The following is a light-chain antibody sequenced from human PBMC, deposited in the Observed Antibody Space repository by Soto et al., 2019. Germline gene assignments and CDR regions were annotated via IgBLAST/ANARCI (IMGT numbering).Light chain of an antibody. CDR1: RSNIGAGYD. V-gene: IGLV1-40*01. J-gene: IGLJ1*01. CDR2: GNS. Sequence: QSVLTQPPSVSGAPGQRVTISCTGSRSNIGAGYDVHWYQQLPGTAPKLLIYGNSNRPSGVPDRFSGSKSGTSASLAITGLQAEDEADYYCQSYDSSLGYVFGTGTKLTVL. CDR3: QSYDSSLGYV.